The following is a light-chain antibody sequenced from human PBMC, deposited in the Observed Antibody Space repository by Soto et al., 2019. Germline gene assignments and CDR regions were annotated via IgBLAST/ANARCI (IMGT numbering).Light chain of an antibody. Sequence: DIQMTQSPSTLSASVGDRVTITCRASQSISSWLAWYQQKPGKAPKLLIYKASSLESGVPSRFSGSGSGTEFTLTISSLRPDDFATYYCQQYSSYPWTFGQGTKVDIK. V-gene: IGKV1-5*03. CDR2: KAS. CDR3: QQYSSYPWT. CDR1: QSISSW. J-gene: IGKJ1*01.